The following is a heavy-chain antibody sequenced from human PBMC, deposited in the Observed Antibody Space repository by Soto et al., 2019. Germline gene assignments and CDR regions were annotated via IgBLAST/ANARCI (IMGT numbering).Heavy chain of an antibody. CDR1: GFTFSNYA. Sequence: PGGSLRLSCAASGFTFSNYAMTWVRQSPGKGLEWVSIITSSGSSTHFADSVKGRFTISRDNSKNTLYLQMNTLRAEDTAVYYCAKGMATFLGWFDSWGQGTQVTVSS. J-gene: IGHJ5*01. V-gene: IGHV3-23*01. CDR2: ITSSGSST. CDR3: AKGMATFLGWFDS. D-gene: IGHD5-12*01.